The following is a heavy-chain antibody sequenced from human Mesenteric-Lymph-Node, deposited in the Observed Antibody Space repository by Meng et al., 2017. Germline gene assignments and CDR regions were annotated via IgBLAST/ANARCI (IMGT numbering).Heavy chain of an antibody. CDR1: GGSISGYY. D-gene: IGHD3-22*01. V-gene: IGHV4-34*01. Sequence: QVRLKGWGPGLVQPSGPLSLTCTVSGGSISGYYWSWIRQPPGKGLEWIGEINHSGSTNYNPSLKSRVTISVDTSKNQFSLKLSSVTAADTAVYYCARNVPGTSAYYDWGQGTLVTVSS. J-gene: IGHJ4*02. CDR2: INHSGST. CDR3: ARNVPGTSAYYD.